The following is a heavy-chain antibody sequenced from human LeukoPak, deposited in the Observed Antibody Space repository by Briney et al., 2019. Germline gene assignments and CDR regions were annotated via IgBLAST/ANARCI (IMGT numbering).Heavy chain of an antibody. Sequence: GGSLRLSCAASGFTFSSYALSWVRQAPGKGLEWVSGITDSGTGTYYADSVKGRFAISRDNSKNTLYLQMNSLRVEDTAVYYCVQEGPRGLAFDIWGQGTKVTVSS. J-gene: IGHJ3*02. CDR3: VQEGPRGLAFDI. CDR2: ITDSGTGT. V-gene: IGHV3-23*01. CDR1: GFTFSSYA.